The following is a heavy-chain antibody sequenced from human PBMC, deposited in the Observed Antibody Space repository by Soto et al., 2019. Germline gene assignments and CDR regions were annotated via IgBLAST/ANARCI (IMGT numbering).Heavy chain of an antibody. CDR1: GGSISTYY. V-gene: IGHV4-4*07. Sequence: QVQLQESGPGLVKPSETLSLTCTVSGGSISTYYWSWIRQPAGKGLEWIGRIYTSGSTDYNPSLKSRVPMSIDTSKNQCSLKLISVTAADTAVYYCARGAGPPWFDPWGQGTLVTVSS. J-gene: IGHJ5*02. CDR3: ARGAGPPWFDP. CDR2: IYTSGST.